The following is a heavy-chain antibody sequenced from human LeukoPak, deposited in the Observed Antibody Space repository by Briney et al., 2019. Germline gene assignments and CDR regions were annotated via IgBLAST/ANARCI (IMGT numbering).Heavy chain of an antibody. V-gene: IGHV2-5*01. J-gene: IGHJ5*02. D-gene: IGHD3-3*01. CDR1: GFSLSTSGVG. CDR2: IYWNDDK. Sequence: SGPTLVKPTQTLTLTCTFSGFSLSTSGVGVGWIRQPPGKALEWLALIYWNDDKRYSPSLKSRLTITKDTFKNQVVLTMTNMDPVDTATYYCAHSKLDYDFWSGYSTAYNWFDPWGQGTLVTVSS. CDR3: AHSKLDYDFWSGYSTAYNWFDP.